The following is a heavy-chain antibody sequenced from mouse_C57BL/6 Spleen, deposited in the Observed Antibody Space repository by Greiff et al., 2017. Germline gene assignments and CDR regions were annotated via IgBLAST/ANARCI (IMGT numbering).Heavy chain of an antibody. D-gene: IGHD2-4*01. CDR2: ISSGSSTI. CDR1: GFTFSDYG. J-gene: IGHJ2*01. V-gene: IGHV5-17*01. Sequence: EVKLVESGGGLVKPGGSLKLSCAASGFTFSDYGMHWVRQAPGKGLEWVAYISSGSSTIYYADTVKGRFTISRDNAKNTLFLQMTRLRSEDTAMYYCARDGDYDGFDYWGQGTTLTVSS. CDR3: ARDGDYDGFDY.